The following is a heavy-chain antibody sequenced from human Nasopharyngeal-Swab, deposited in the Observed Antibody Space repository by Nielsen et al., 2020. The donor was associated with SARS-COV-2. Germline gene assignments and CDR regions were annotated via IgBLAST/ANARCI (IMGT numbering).Heavy chain of an antibody. CDR3: AKDVLVRAHYYYYMDV. Sequence: GGSLRLSCAASGFTFDDHAMHWVRQAPGKGLEWVSGISWNSGSIGYADSVKGRFTISRGNAKNSLYLQMNSLRAEDTALYYCAKDVLVRAHYYYYMDVWGKGTTVTVSS. CDR2: ISWNSGSI. J-gene: IGHJ6*03. V-gene: IGHV3-9*01. D-gene: IGHD6-6*01. CDR1: GFTFDDHA.